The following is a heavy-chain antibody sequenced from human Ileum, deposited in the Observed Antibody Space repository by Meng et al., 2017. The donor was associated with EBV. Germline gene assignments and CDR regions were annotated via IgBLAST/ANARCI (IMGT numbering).Heavy chain of an antibody. Sequence: LQESGPGLVKPHQTLSLTCMCSGGSISSSNYYWSWIRQPPGKGLEWSGHIYNSGSTYYTPSLKSRITISVDTSKNQFSLKLSSVTAADTAVYYCARGQKGYFDLWGRGTLVTVSS. V-gene: IGHV4-30-4*01. CDR2: IYNSGST. CDR3: ARGQKGYFDL. CDR1: GGSISSSNYY. J-gene: IGHJ2*01.